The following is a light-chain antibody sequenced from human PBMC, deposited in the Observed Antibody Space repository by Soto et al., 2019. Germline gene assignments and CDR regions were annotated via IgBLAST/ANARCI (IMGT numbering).Light chain of an antibody. CDR3: SSYTTSSPCV. V-gene: IGLV2-14*01. J-gene: IGLJ1*01. CDR1: SSDVGGYKY. Sequence: QSALTQPASVSGSPGQSITISCTGTSSDVGGYKYVSWYQQYPGKAPKLMMYEVSNRPSGVSNRFSGSKSGNTASLTISGLQAEDEADYYCSSYTTSSPCVFGTGTKVNVL. CDR2: EVS.